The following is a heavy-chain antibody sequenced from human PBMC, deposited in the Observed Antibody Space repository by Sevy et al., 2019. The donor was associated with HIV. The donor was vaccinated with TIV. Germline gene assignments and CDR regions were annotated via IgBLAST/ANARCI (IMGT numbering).Heavy chain of an antibody. V-gene: IGHV1-8*01. CDR2: MNPNSGNT. D-gene: IGHD3-22*01. J-gene: IGHJ6*02. CDR3: VRGDSPVGYYYYGMDV. Sequence: ASVKVSCKASGYTFTSYDINWVRQATGQGLEWMGWMNPNSGNTGYAQKFQGRVTMTRNTSISRAYMELSSLRSEDTAVYYCVRGDSPVGYYYYGMDVWGQGTTVTVSS. CDR1: GYTFTSYD.